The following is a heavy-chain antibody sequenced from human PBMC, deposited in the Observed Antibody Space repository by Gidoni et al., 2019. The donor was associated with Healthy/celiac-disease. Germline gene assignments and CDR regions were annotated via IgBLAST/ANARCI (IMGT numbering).Heavy chain of an antibody. CDR2: INHSGST. CDR3: ARVALYYDYVWGSYRTSGAFDY. CDR1: GGSFSGYY. D-gene: IGHD3-16*02. J-gene: IGHJ4*02. Sequence: QVQLQQWGAGLLKPSETLSLTCAVYGGSFSGYYWSWIRQPPGKGLEWIGEINHSGSTNYNPSLKSRVTISVDTSKNQFSLKLSSVTAADTAVYYCARVALYYDYVWGSYRTSGAFDYWGQGTLVTVSS. V-gene: IGHV4-34*01.